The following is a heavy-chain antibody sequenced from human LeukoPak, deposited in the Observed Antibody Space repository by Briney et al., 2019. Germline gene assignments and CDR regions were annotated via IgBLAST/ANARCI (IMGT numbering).Heavy chain of an antibody. Sequence: ASVTVSCKASGGTLSSYAISGVRQAPGQGLEWMGRIIPILGIANYTQKFQGRVTITADKSTSTAYMELSSLRSEDTAVYCCARDVVPGFGHYYYYGMDVWGQGTTVTVSS. CDR1: GGTLSSYA. V-gene: IGHV1-69*04. CDR3: ARDVVPGFGHYYYYGMDV. CDR2: IIPILGIA. D-gene: IGHD3-9*01. J-gene: IGHJ6*02.